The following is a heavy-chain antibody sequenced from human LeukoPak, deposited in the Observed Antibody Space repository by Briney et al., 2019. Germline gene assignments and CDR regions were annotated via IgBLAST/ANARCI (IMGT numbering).Heavy chain of an antibody. J-gene: IGHJ4*02. CDR2: INHSGST. D-gene: IGHD3-9*01. Sequence: SETLSLTCAVYGVSFSGYYWSWIRQPPGKGLEWIGEINHSGSTNYNPSLKSRVTISVDPSKNQFSLKLSSVTAADTAVYYCARGGLWYYDILTGYYSYWGQGTLATVSS. CDR3: ARGGLWYYDILTGYYSY. V-gene: IGHV4-34*01. CDR1: GVSFSGYY.